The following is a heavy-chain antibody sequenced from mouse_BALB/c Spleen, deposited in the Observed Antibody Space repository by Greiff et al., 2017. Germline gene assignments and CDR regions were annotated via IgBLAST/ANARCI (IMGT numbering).Heavy chain of an antibody. Sequence: QVQLKESGPGLVAPSQSLSITCTVSGFSLTSYGVHWVRQPPGKGLEWLGVIWAGGSTNYNSALMSRLSISKDNSKSQVFLKMNSLQTDDTAMYYCARELRLSPYYFDYWGQGTTLTVSS. J-gene: IGHJ2*01. CDR3: ARELRLSPYYFDY. CDR1: GFSLTSYG. V-gene: IGHV2-9*02. CDR2: IWAGGST. D-gene: IGHD1-2*01.